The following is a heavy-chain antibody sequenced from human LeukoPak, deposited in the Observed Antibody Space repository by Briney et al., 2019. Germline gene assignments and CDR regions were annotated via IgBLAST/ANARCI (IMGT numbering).Heavy chain of an antibody. CDR2: INPNSGGT. V-gene: IGHV1-2*02. CDR1: GYTFTGYY. CDR3: ARYIVATTQMRPRNAFDI. J-gene: IGHJ3*02. D-gene: IGHD5-12*01. Sequence: ASVKVSCKASGYTFTGYYIHWVRQAPGQGLEWMGWINPNSGGTNYAQKFQGRVTMTRDTSISTAYMELSRLRSDDTAVYYCARYIVATTQMRPRNAFDIWGQGTMVTVSS.